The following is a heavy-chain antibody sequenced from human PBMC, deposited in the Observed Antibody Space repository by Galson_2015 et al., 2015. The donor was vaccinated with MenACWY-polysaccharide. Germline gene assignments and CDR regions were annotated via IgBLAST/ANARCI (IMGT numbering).Heavy chain of an antibody. J-gene: IGHJ4*02. V-gene: IGHV3-48*01. D-gene: IGHD6-19*01. CDR3: ARDCWPSGFGIVW. CDR2: ISSSSSTI. Sequence: SLRLSCAASGFTFSSYSMNWVRQAPGKGLEWVSYISSSSSTIYYADSVKGRFTISRDNAKNSLYLQMNSLRAEDTAVYYCARDCWPSGFGIVWWGQGTLVTVSS. CDR1: GFTFSSYS.